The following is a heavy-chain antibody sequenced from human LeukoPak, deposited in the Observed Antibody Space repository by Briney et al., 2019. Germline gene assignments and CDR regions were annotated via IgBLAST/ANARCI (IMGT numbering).Heavy chain of an antibody. V-gene: IGHV1-18*01. CDR3: ATGFRLTYSGYDFPLDY. Sequence: GASVKVSCKASGYTFTSYDINWVRQATGQGLEWMGWINPNSGGTNYAQKLQGRVTMTTDTSTSTAYMELRSLRSDDTAVYYCATGFRLTYSGYDFPLDYWGQGTLVTVSS. D-gene: IGHD5-12*01. CDR2: INPNSGGT. J-gene: IGHJ4*02. CDR1: GYTFTSYD.